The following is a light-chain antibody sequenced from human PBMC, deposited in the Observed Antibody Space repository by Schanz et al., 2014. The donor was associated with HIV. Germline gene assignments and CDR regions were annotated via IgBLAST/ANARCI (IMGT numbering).Light chain of an antibody. CDR2: EVS. V-gene: IGLV2-14*01. Sequence: QSALTQPASVSGSPGQSISISCTGTSSDVGGYNYVSWYQQHPGKAPKLMIYEVSDRPSGISSRFSGSKSGNTASLTISALQAEDEADYYCSSYTTTNTWLFGGGTKLTVL. CDR3: SSYTTTNTWL. CDR1: SSDVGGYNY. J-gene: IGLJ3*02.